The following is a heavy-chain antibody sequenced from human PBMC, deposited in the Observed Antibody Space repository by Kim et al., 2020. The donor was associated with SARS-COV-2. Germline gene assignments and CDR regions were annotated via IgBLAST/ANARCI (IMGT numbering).Heavy chain of an antibody. CDR3: TTVSMR. Sequence: GGSLRLSCVVSGIPFSDAWFNWVRQSPGKVLEWVGRIKSQSDGGTADLAAPVKGRFAISRDDSKNTLYLLMNSLRTDDSAVYYCTTVSMRWGQGPLVTVS. CDR1: GIPFSDAW. CDR2: IKSQSDGGTA. V-gene: IGHV3-15*01. D-gene: IGHD2-2*01. J-gene: IGHJ4*02.